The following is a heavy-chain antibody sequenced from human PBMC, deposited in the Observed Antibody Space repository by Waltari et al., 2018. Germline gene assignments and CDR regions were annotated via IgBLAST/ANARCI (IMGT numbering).Heavy chain of an antibody. Sequence: QVQLQESGPGLVKPSETLSLTCTVSGGSISSYYWRWIRQPPGKGLEWIGYIYYSGSTNYNPSLKSRVTISVDTSKNQFSLKLSSVTAADTAVYYCARVGSGWKYYFDYWGQGTLVTVSS. CDR1: GGSISSYY. J-gene: IGHJ4*02. D-gene: IGHD6-19*01. CDR3: ARVGSGWKYYFDY. V-gene: IGHV4-59*01. CDR2: IYYSGST.